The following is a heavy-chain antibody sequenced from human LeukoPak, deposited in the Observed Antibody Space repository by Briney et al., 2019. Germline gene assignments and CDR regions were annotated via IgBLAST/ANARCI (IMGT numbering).Heavy chain of an antibody. D-gene: IGHD3-3*01. V-gene: IGHV2-5*08. CDR2: IYWDDDK. Sequence: TLSLTCTVSGGSISSYYWSWIRQPPGKALEWLALIYWDDDKRYSPSLKSRLTITKDTSKNQVVLTMTNMDPVDTATYYCAHSPDFWSGYQFDYWGQGTLVTVSS. CDR1: GGSISSYYW. J-gene: IGHJ4*02. CDR3: AHSPDFWSGYQFDY.